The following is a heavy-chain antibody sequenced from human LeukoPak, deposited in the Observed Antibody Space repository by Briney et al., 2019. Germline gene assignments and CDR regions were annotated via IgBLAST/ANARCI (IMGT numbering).Heavy chain of an antibody. CDR2: INHSGST. CDR3: ARSGYSSGWAPLSY. J-gene: IGHJ4*02. CDR1: GGSFSGYY. V-gene: IGHV4-34*01. Sequence: PSETLSLTCAVYGGSFSGYYWSWIRQPPGKGLEWIGEINHSGSTNYNPSLKSRVTISVDTSKNQFSLKLSSVTAADTAVYYCARSGYSSGWAPLSYWGQGTLVTVSS. D-gene: IGHD6-19*01.